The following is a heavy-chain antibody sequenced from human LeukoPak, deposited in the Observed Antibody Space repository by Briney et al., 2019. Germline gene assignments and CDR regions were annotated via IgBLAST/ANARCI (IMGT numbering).Heavy chain of an antibody. CDR1: GFTFSDYA. Sequence: GGSLRLSCAASGFTFSDYAMSWVRQALGKGLEWVSAISGSGGSTYYSDSVKGRFTISRDNSKNTLYLQMHSLRAEDTAVYYCSCYDDYWGHGPLVTVSS. V-gene: IGHV3-23*01. J-gene: IGHJ4*01. CDR3: SCYDDY. CDR2: ISGSGGST. D-gene: IGHD2-2*01.